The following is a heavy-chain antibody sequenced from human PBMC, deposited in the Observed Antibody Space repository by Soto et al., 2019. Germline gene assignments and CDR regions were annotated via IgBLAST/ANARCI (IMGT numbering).Heavy chain of an antibody. V-gene: IGHV3-66*01. J-gene: IGHJ4*02. Sequence: EVHLVESGGGLVHPGGSLRLSCAASGFTVTNNYMSWVRQAPGKGLEWVSVIHTGGSTYYADSVKGRFTISRDNSKNTLYLQMNSPRAEDTAVYYCARDNRVDTAMGIDYWGQGTLVTVSS. D-gene: IGHD5-18*01. CDR1: GFTVTNNY. CDR2: IHTGGST. CDR3: ARDNRVDTAMGIDY.